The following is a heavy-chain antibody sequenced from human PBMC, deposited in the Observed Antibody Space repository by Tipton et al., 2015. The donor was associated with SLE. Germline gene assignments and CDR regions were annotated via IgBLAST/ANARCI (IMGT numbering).Heavy chain of an antibody. CDR2: IYNSGIT. CDR3: VKSVVVVSPRDYYYYMDV. D-gene: IGHD2-15*01. J-gene: IGHJ6*03. Sequence: GLVKPSETLSLTCTVSGDSFSSGSSSWNWVRQPAGKGLEWIGLIYNSGITNYNPSLQSRVTLSVDMSKNQFSLRLSSVTAADTGVYYCVKSVVVVSPRDYYYYMDVWGKGTTVTVSS. CDR1: GDSFSSGSSS. V-gene: IGHV4-61*02.